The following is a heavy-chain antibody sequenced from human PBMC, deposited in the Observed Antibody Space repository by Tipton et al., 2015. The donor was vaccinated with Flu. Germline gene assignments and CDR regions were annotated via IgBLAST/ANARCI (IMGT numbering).Heavy chain of an antibody. D-gene: IGHD4/OR15-4a*01. CDR3: ARYAMVLDP. CDR2: IYHSGDI. CDR1: GASISSSY. V-gene: IGHV4-59*08. J-gene: IGHJ5*02. Sequence: TLSLTCTVSGASISSSYWSWVRQPPGKGLECIGYIYHSGDINYNPSLKSRVTISMDTSKNQFSLKLTSVTATDTAVYYCARYAMVLDPWGQGTLVTVSS.